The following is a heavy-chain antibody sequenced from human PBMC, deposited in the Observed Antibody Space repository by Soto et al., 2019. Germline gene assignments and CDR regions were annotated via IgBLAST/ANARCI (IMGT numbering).Heavy chain of an antibody. D-gene: IGHD2-15*01. Sequence: GVLRGTCAASVFTVRSYRMNWVRQAPGKGLEWVASISSSSSYMYYADSVKGRFTISRDNAENSLYLQMNSLRAEDTAVYYCAREYCSGGSCRPPGYWGQVSVFTVS. CDR2: ISSSSSYM. CDR1: VFTVRSYR. V-gene: IGHV3-21*01. J-gene: IGHJ4*02. CDR3: AREYCSGGSCRPPGY.